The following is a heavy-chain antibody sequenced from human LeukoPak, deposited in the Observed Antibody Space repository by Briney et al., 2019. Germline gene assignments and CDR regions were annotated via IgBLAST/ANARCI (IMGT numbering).Heavy chain of an antibody. CDR1: GFTVSSNY. D-gene: IGHD5-12*01. Sequence: PGGSLRPSCAASGFTVSSNYMSWVRQAPGKGLEWVSVIYSGGSTYYADSVKGRFTISRDNSKNTLYLQMNSLRAEDTAVYYCARGVATTTMSYWGQGTLVTVSS. CDR3: ARGVATTTMSY. V-gene: IGHV3-66*01. J-gene: IGHJ4*02. CDR2: IYSGGST.